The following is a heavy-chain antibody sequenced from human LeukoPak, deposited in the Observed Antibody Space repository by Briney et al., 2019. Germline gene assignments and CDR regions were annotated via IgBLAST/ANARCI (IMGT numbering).Heavy chain of an antibody. V-gene: IGHV4-59*08. Sequence: PSETLSLTCTVSGGSISSYYWSWIRQPPGKGLEWIGHIYYSGSTNYNPSLKSRVTISVDTSKNQFSLKLSSVTAADTAVYYCARLVGRRIDYWGQGTLVTVSS. D-gene: IGHD1-26*01. CDR2: IYYSGST. CDR3: ARLVGRRIDY. CDR1: GGSISSYY. J-gene: IGHJ4*02.